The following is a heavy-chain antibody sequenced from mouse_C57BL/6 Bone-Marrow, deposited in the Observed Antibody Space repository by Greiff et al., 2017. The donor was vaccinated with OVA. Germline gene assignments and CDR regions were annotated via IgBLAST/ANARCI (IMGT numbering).Heavy chain of an antibody. CDR2: IYPGDGDT. V-gene: IGHV1-82*01. CDR1: GYAFSSSW. D-gene: IGHD1-1*01. CDR3: ARTAWTTVVATRYFDV. J-gene: IGHJ1*03. Sequence: QVQLKESGPELVKPGASVKISCKASGYAFSSSWMNWVKQRPGKGLEWIGRIYPGDGDTNYNGKFKGKATLTADKSSSTAYMQLSSLTSEDSAVYFCARTAWTTVVATRYFDVWGTGTTVTVSS.